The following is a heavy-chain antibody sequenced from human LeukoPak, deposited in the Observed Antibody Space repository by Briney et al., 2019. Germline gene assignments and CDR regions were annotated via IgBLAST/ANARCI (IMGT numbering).Heavy chain of an antibody. J-gene: IGHJ4*02. CDR2: ISTYSGNT. D-gene: IGHD3-10*01. CDR1: GYTFTSYD. Sequence: ASVKVSCKASGYTFTSYDINWVRQAPGQGLEWMGWISTYSGNTNLAQNLQGRVTMTTDTSTSTAYMELRSLRSDDTAVYYCATYRLSITMVRGVIPKAFDYWGQGTLVTVSS. CDR3: ATYRLSITMVRGVIPKAFDY. V-gene: IGHV1-18*01.